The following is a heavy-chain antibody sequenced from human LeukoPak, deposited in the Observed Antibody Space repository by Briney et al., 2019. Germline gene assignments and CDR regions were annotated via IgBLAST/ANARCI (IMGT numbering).Heavy chain of an antibody. CDR1: GGSFSGYY. V-gene: IGHV4-34*01. D-gene: IGHD2-8*01. J-gene: IGHJ6*02. CDR3: ARGHVGSYAYYYYYGMDV. CDR2: INHSGST. Sequence: PSETLSLTCAVYGGSFSGYYWSWIRQPPKKGLEWIGEINHSGSTNYNPSLKSRVTISVDTSKNQFSLKVRSVTAADTAAYYCARGHVGSYAYYYYYGMDVWGQGTTVTVSS.